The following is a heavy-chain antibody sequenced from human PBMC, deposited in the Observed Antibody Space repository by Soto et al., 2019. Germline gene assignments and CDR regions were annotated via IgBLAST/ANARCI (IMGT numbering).Heavy chain of an antibody. CDR1: GFTFGDYA. J-gene: IGHJ4*02. CDR3: TRDLYCTNGVCYKDY. V-gene: IGHV3-49*03. Sequence: GGSLRLSCTASGFTFGDYAMSWFRQAPGKGLEWVGFIRSKAYGGTTEYAASVKGRFTISRDDSKSIAYLQMNSLKTEDTAVYYCTRDLYCTNGVCYKDYWGQGTLVTVSS. D-gene: IGHD2-8*01. CDR2: IRSKAYGGTT.